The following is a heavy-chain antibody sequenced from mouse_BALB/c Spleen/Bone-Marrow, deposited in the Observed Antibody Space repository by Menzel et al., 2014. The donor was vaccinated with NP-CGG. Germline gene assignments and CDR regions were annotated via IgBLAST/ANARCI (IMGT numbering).Heavy chain of an antibody. D-gene: IGHD2-1*01. CDR2: INPDSSTI. V-gene: IGHV4-1*02. Sequence: EVKLQESGGGLVQPGGSLKLSCAASGFDFSRYWMSWVRPAPGKGLEWIGEINPDSSTINYTPSLKDKFIISRDNAKNTLYLQMSKVRSEDTALYYCARPGWGNYVFVYWGQGTLVTVST. CDR1: GFDFSRYW. CDR3: ARPGWGNYVFVY. J-gene: IGHJ3*01.